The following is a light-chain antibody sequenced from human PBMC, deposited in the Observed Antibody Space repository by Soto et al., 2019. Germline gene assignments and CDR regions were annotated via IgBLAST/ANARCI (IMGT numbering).Light chain of an antibody. J-gene: IGKJ1*01. CDR3: QKYNDAPRT. CDR1: QDISNY. CDR2: KAS. V-gene: IGKV1-27*01. Sequence: QMTQSPSSLSASVGDRVTITCRASQDISNYLAWYQQKPGGAPKLLIYKASTLQSGVPSRFSGSGSGADFTLTISSLQPEDVAIYYCQKYNDAPRTFGQGTRVEMK.